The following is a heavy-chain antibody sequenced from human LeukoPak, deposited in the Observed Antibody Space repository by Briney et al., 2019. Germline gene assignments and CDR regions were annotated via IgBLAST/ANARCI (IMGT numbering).Heavy chain of an antibody. CDR1: GYTVTSYY. J-gene: IGHJ6*02. CDR3: ASVYKHGMDV. Sequence: EASVKVSCTASGYTVTSYYMHWVRQAPGQGLEWMAILNPSGGSSNYAQKFQGRATLTRATSTGTVYMELSSLRSEDTAVYYCASVYKHGMDVWGQGTTVIVSS. V-gene: IGHV1-46*01. CDR2: LNPSGGSS. D-gene: IGHD5-24*01.